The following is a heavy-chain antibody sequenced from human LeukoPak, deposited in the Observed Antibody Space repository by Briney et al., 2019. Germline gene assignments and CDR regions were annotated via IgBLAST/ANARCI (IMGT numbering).Heavy chain of an antibody. Sequence: GGSLRLSCTASGHTSDDYTVTWVRQAPGKGLEWVGFITRKSYGGTTEYAASVKGRFTISRDDSKSIAYLEMSSLKTEDTGVFYCSHSGKYDFWSGTFWGQGTLVIVSS. V-gene: IGHV3-49*04. D-gene: IGHD3-3*01. CDR3: SHSGKYDFWSGTF. CDR2: ITRKSYGGTT. J-gene: IGHJ4*02. CDR1: GHTSDDYT.